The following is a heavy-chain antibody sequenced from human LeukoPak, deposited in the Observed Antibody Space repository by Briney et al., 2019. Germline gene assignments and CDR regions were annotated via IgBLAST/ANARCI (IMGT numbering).Heavy chain of an antibody. V-gene: IGHV4-4*02. CDR2: IYHSGST. CDR3: ERRKEHTDIVRRRGYNWFDP. D-gene: IGHD5-12*01. CDR1: GGSISGSHW. J-gene: IGHJ5*02. Sequence: SETLALTCAVSGGSISGSHWWSWVRQPPGKWREWMGEIYHSGSTHYKPSLKRRVTISGDKSKNTLYLKVRSVNAGDTAVYYCERRKEHTDIVRRRGYNWFDPWGQGTLVTVSS.